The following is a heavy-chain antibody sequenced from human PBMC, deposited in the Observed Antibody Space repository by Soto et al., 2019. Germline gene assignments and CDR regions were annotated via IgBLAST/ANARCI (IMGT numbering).Heavy chain of an antibody. V-gene: IGHV1-46*03. CDR3: ASQMGSDGYSYGGKFDY. CDR1: GYTFTSYY. Sequence: QVQLVQSGAEVKKPGASVKVSCKASGYTFTSYYMHWVRQAPGQGLEWMGIINPSGGSTSYEQKFQGRVTMTRDTSTSTVYMELSSLRSEDTAVYYCASQMGSDGYSYGGKFDYWGQGTLVTVSS. D-gene: IGHD5-18*01. J-gene: IGHJ4*02. CDR2: INPSGGST.